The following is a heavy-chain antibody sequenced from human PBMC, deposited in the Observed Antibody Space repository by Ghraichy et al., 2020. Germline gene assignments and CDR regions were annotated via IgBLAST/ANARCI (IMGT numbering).Heavy chain of an antibody. CDR3: AREMRYYDYIWGSYRLTNWFDP. CDR1: GGSISSYY. CDR2: IYYSGST. D-gene: IGHD3-16*02. V-gene: IGHV4-59*01. J-gene: IGHJ5*02. Sequence: SETLSLTCTVSGGSISSYYWSWIRQPPGKGLEWIGYIYYSGSTNYNPSLKSRVTISVDTSKNQFSLKLSSVTAADTAVYYCAREMRYYDYIWGSYRLTNWFDPWGQGTLVTVSS.